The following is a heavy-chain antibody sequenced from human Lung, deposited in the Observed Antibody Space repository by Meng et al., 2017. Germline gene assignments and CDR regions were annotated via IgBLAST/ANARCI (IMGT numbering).Heavy chain of an antibody. CDR3: ARGLYGGNSENY. CDR1: GYTFISYY. Sequence: QVQLVQPGSEVKKPGASVKVSCKASGYTFISYYISWVRQASGQGLEWMGWMNPNTGNTGYAQKFQGRVTMTRNAAISTAYMELSSLRSEDTAVYYCARGLYGGNSENYWGQGTLVTVSS. CDR2: MNPNTGNT. J-gene: IGHJ4*02. D-gene: IGHD4-23*01. V-gene: IGHV1-8*01.